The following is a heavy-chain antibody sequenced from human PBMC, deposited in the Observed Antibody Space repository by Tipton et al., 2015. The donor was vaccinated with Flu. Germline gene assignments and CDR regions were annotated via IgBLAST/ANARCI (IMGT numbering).Heavy chain of an antibody. D-gene: IGHD3-10*01. Sequence: TLSLTCTVSGDSISRRSYYWGWIRQPPGKGLEWIGNIYNSGSTYYNPSLKSRVTISIDTSKNQFSLRLYSVTAADTAVYYCARDSGSGTQDYWGQGTLVTVSS. CDR2: IYNSGST. CDR3: ARDSGSGTQDY. CDR1: GDSISRRSYY. J-gene: IGHJ4*02. V-gene: IGHV4-39*07.